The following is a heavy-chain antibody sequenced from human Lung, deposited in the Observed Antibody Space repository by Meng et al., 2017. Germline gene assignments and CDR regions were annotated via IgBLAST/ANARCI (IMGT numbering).Heavy chain of an antibody. Sequence: GHLQHWGAGLWKPAEPQALTCVVSGGSFSDYYRSWIRPPPGKGLEGIGEINHSGSTNYNPSLESRATISVDTSQNNLSLKLGSVTAADSAVYYCARGPTTMAHDFDYWGQGTLVTVSS. CDR2: INHSGST. D-gene: IGHD4-11*01. V-gene: IGHV4-34*01. CDR1: GGSFSDYY. CDR3: ARGPTTMAHDFDY. J-gene: IGHJ4*02.